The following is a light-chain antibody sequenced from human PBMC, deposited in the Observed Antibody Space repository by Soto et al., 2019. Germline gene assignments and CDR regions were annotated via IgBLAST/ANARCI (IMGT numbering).Light chain of an antibody. Sequence: EIVLTQSPDTLSLSPGERATLSCRASQSISSYLGWYQQKPGQAPRLLIYDASNRATGIPARFSGSGSGADLTLTNSSPEPEDFAVYYCQHRSNWPWTVGQGTKVEIK. J-gene: IGKJ1*01. CDR1: QSISSY. CDR2: DAS. CDR3: QHRSNWPWT. V-gene: IGKV3-11*01.